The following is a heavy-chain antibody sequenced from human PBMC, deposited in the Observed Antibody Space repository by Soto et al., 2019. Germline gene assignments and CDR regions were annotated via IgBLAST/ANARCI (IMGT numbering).Heavy chain of an antibody. V-gene: IGHV3-21*01. J-gene: IGHJ6*02. Sequence: VGSLRLSCAASGFTFSSYSMNWVRQAPGKGLEWVSSISSSSSYIYYADSVKGRFTISRDNAKNSLYLQMNSLRAEDTAVYYCARDVELRSRSFYYSYYGMDVWGQGTTVTVSS. CDR3: ARDVELRSRSFYYSYYGMDV. CDR1: GFTFSSYS. D-gene: IGHD1-7*01. CDR2: ISSSSSYI.